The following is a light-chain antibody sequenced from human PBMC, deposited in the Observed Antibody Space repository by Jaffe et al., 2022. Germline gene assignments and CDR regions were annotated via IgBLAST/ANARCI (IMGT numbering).Light chain of an antibody. Sequence: EIVLTQSPGTLSLSPGERATLSCRASQSIDSSYLAWYQQKPGQAPRLLIYGASSRATGIPDRFSGSGSGTDFTLTISRLEPEDFAVYYCQQYGNSPPYTFGQGTKLEIK. J-gene: IGKJ2*01. CDR1: QSIDSSY. CDR3: QQYGNSPPYT. CDR2: GAS. V-gene: IGKV3-20*01.